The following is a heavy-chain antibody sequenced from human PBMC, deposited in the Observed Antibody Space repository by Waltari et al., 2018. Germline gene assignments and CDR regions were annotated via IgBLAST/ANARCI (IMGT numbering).Heavy chain of an antibody. Sequence: QVQVVQSGAEVKTPGASVKDSCKASGYSSPSYGFNWVGRAPGQGLRWVGWIDTSNGNTLYAQKVQGRVTMTTDTSTNTAYMEVRGLRSDDTAVYYCARGAWGQVVDYWGQGTLVTVSS. CDR1: GYSSPSYG. CDR3: ARGAWGQVVDY. CDR2: IDTSNGNT. V-gene: IGHV1-18*04. D-gene: IGHD3-16*01. J-gene: IGHJ4*02.